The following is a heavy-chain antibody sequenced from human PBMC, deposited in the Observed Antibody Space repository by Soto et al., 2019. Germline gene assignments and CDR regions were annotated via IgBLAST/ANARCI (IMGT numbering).Heavy chain of an antibody. CDR1: GGSFSGYY. Sequence: QVQLQQWGAGLLKPSETLSLTCAVYGGSFSGYYWSWIRQPPGKGLEWIGEINHSGSTNYNPSLKGRVTISVDTAKTQFSPKLSSVTASDTAVYYCARGPPPEILTGYYSWFDPWGQGTLVTVSS. J-gene: IGHJ5*02. D-gene: IGHD3-9*01. V-gene: IGHV4-34*01. CDR2: INHSGST. CDR3: ARGPPPEILTGYYSWFDP.